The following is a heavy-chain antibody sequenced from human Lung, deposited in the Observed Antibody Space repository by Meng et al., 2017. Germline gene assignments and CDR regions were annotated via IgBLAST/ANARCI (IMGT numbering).Heavy chain of an antibody. CDR2: ISSTGDST. D-gene: IGHD5-18*01. J-gene: IGHJ5*02. CDR1: GFTFTAFS. CDR3: AKEAAMAS. V-gene: IGHV3-23*04. Sequence: EVHLVGSGGGWVQPGCSLRRSCAAPGFTFTAFSMTWVRQAPGKGLEWVSTISSTGDSTFYPDSVKGRFIVSRDNSKNTLYLQMNSLRAEDTAIYYCAKEAAMASWGQGTLVTVSS.